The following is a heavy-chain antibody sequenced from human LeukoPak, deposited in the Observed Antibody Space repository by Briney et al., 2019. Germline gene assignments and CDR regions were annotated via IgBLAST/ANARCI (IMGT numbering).Heavy chain of an antibody. D-gene: IGHD2-2*01. Sequence: SETLSLTCTVSGGSISSGGYYWSWIRQHPGKGLEWIGYIYYSGSTYYNPSLKSRVTISVDTSKNQFSLKLSSVTAADTAVYYCAKRAVTTAAYLWFDPWGQGTLVTVSS. V-gene: IGHV4-31*03. CDR1: GGSISSGGYY. J-gene: IGHJ5*02. CDR2: IYYSGST. CDR3: AKRAVTTAAYLWFDP.